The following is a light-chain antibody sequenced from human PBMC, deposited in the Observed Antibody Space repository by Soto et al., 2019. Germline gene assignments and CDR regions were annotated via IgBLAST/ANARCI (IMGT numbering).Light chain of an antibody. CDR1: QSVSSSY. CDR3: QKYGSSPYT. V-gene: IGKV3-20*01. Sequence: EIVLTQSPATLSLSPGERATLSCRASQSVSSSYLAWYEQKPGQAPRLLIYGASSRATGIPDRFSGSGSGTDVTLTISRLEPEDFAVYYCQKYGSSPYTFGQGTKLEIK. CDR2: GAS. J-gene: IGKJ2*01.